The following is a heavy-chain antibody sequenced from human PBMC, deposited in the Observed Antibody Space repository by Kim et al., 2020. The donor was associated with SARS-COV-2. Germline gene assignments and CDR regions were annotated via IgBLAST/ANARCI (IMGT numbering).Heavy chain of an antibody. D-gene: IGHD3-10*01. CDR1: GGSISSGGYY. Sequence: SETLSLTCTVSGGSISSGGYYWSWIRQHPGKGLEWIGYIYYSGSTYYNPSLKSRVTMSVDTSKNQFSLKLSSVTAADTAVYYCARNNVKFGELLHWFDPWGQGTLVTVSS. J-gene: IGHJ5*02. V-gene: IGHV4-31*03. CDR2: IYYSGST. CDR3: ARNNVKFGELLHWFDP.